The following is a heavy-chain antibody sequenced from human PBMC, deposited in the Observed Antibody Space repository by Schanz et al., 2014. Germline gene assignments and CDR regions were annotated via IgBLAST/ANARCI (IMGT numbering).Heavy chain of an antibody. V-gene: IGHV3-23*01. J-gene: IGHJ3*02. CDR3: AKGRFGELSAFDI. CDR1: GFTFSSYA. CDR2: ISGSGGST. Sequence: DVQLLESGGGLVQPGRSLRLSCAASGFTFSSYAMSWVRQAPGKGLEWVSAISGSGGSTYYADSVKGRFTISRDNSKNTLYLQMNSLRAEDTAVYYCAKGRFGELSAFDIWGQGTMVTVSS. D-gene: IGHD3-10*01.